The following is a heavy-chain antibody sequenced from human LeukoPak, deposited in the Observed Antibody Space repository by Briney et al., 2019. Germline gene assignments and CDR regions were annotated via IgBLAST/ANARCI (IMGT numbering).Heavy chain of an antibody. J-gene: IGHJ4*02. CDR3: AALLRDY. V-gene: IGHV3-7*01. CDR2: IKQDGSEK. D-gene: IGHD1-26*01. Sequence: GGSLRLSCAASGFIFSSYWMSWVRQAPGKGLEWVANIKQDGSEKYYVESVKGRFTISRDNAKNSLYLQMNSLRAEDTAVYYCAALLRDYWGQGTLVTVSS. CDR1: GFIFSSYW.